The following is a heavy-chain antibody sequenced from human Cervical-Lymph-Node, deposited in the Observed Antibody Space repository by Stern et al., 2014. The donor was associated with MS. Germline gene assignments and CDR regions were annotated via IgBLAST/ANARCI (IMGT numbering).Heavy chain of an antibody. Sequence: EVQLVQSGAEVKKPGESLKISCEASGYLFDDYWIGWVRQMPGRGLELVAIIFPRDSNTRYSPSVQGQVTISADKSISTAYLQWSSLKAADPAIYYCARSPATPSGYDRFDYWGQGALVTVSS. V-gene: IGHV5-51*03. D-gene: IGHD5-12*01. J-gene: IGHJ4*02. CDR3: ARSPATPSGYDRFDY. CDR1: GYLFDDYW. CDR2: IFPRDSNT.